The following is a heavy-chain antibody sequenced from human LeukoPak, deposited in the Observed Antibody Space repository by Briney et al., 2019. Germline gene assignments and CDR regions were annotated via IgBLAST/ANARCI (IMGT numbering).Heavy chain of an antibody. V-gene: IGHV3-11*06. CDR3: ARNRVMVTSWFDH. D-gene: IGHD5-18*01. Sequence: GGSLRLSCAASGFTFSDYYMRWIRQAPGKGVEWVSYISSSSTNKNYADFVKGRFTISRENANNSLYLQMNSLSAEDTAVYYCARNRVMVTSWFDHWGQGTLVTVSS. CDR1: GFTFSDYY. J-gene: IGHJ5*02. CDR2: ISSSSTNK.